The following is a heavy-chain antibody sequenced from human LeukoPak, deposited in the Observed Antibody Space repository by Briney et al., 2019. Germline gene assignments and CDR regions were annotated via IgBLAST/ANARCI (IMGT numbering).Heavy chain of an antibody. CDR2: IYYSGST. D-gene: IGHD4-17*01. Sequence: PSETLSLTCTVSGGSISSYYWSWIRQPPGKGLEWIGYIYYSGSTNYNPSLKSRVTISVDTSKNQFSLKLSSVTAADTAVYYCARQGTYGDPFDYWGQGTLVTVSS. CDR3: ARQGTYGDPFDY. V-gene: IGHV4-59*08. J-gene: IGHJ4*02. CDR1: GGSISSYY.